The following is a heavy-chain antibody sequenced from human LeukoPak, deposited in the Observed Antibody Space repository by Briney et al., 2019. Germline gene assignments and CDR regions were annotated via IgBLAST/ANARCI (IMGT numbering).Heavy chain of an antibody. CDR2: IGPNGAST. J-gene: IGHJ4*02. D-gene: IGHD3-9*01. CDR3: VKDLTGTWSFDY. V-gene: IGHV3-64*05. CDR1: GFTFSRYG. Sequence: GGSLRLSCAASGFTFSRYGMHWVRQAPGKGLEYVSSIGPNGASTLYADSVKDRFTISRDNSRNALYVQLTSLRLEDTALYYCVKDLTGTWSFDYWGQGTLVTVSS.